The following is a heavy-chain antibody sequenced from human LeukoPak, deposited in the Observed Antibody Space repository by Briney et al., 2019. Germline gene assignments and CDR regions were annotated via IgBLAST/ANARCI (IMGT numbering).Heavy chain of an antibody. J-gene: IGHJ4*02. CDR2: IYYSGST. V-gene: IGHV4-59*01. Sequence: SEPLSLTCTVSGGSISSYYWSWIRQPPGKGLEWIGYIYYSGSTNYNPSLKSRVTISVDTSKNQFSLKLSSVTAADTAVYYCARWVVAATMTNWGQGTLVTVSS. D-gene: IGHD2-15*01. CDR1: GGSISSYY. CDR3: ARWVVAATMTN.